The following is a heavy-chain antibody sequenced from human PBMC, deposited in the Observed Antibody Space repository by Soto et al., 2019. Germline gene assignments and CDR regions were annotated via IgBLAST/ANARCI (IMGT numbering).Heavy chain of an antibody. Sequence: QVQLVQSGAEVKKPGSSVKVSCKASGCTLSSYAISWVRQAPGQGLEWMGGIIPIFGTANYAQKFQGRVTSTAYEATSPAYMELSRLISEDTAVYYCASGPAAMMVHYGMDVWGQGTTVTVSS. CDR3: ASGPAAMMVHYGMDV. D-gene: IGHD2-2*01. V-gene: IGHV1-69*01. CDR2: IIPIFGTA. CDR1: GCTLSSYA. J-gene: IGHJ6*02.